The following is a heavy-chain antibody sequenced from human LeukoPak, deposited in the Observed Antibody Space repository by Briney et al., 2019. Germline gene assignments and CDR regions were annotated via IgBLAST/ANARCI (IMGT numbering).Heavy chain of an antibody. D-gene: IGHD6-13*01. Sequence: SETLSLTCTVSGGSISSSSYHWGWIRQPPGKGLEWIGSIYYSGSTYYNPSLKSRVTISVDTSKNQFSLKLSSVTAAETAVYYCARYSEGTYSSRWYWFDPWGQGTLVTVSS. CDR3: ARYSEGTYSSRWYWFDP. CDR1: GGSISSSSYH. J-gene: IGHJ5*02. V-gene: IGHV4-39*07. CDR2: IYYSGST.